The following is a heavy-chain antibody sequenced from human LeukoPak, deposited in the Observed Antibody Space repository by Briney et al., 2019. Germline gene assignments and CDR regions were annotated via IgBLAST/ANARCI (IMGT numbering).Heavy chain of an antibody. CDR1: GFTLDDYA. Sequence: GGSLRLSCAASGFTLDDYAMHWVRQAPGKGLEWVSSISWNSGSIGYADSVKGRFTISRDNAKNSLYLQMNSLRAEDTALYYCAKDITMVRGVGYGMDAWGQGTTVTVSS. J-gene: IGHJ6*02. V-gene: IGHV3-9*01. CDR2: ISWNSGSI. D-gene: IGHD3-10*01. CDR3: AKDITMVRGVGYGMDA.